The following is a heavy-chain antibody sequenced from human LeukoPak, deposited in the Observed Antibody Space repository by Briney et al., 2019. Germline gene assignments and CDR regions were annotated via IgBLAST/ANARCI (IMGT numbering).Heavy chain of an antibody. V-gene: IGHV3-9*01. Sequence: HPGGSLRLPCAASGFTFHDYAMHWVRQAPGKGLEWVSGISWHSGSIGYADSVKGRFTISRDNAKNSLYLQMNSLRAEDTALYYCAKDTWDSSGYLSLWGQGTLVTVSS. CDR2: ISWHSGSI. J-gene: IGHJ4*02. D-gene: IGHD3-22*01. CDR3: AKDTWDSSGYLSL. CDR1: GFTFHDYA.